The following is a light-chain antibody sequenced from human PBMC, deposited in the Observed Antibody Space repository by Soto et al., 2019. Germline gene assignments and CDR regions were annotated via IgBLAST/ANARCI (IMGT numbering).Light chain of an antibody. V-gene: IGLV1-44*01. CDR1: SSTIGSNT. J-gene: IGLJ1*01. CDR3: AAWDDSLNGLYD. Sequence: QSVLTQPPSASGTPGQRVTISCSGSSSTIGSNTVNWYQQLPGTALKLLIHSNNQRPSGVPDRFSGSTSGTSASLAISGLQSEDEADYYCAAWDDSLNGLYDFGTGTKVTVL. CDR2: SNN.